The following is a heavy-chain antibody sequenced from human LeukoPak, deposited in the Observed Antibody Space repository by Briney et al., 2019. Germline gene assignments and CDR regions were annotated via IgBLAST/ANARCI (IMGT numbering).Heavy chain of an antibody. CDR2: IYNSGST. D-gene: IGHD3-22*01. J-gene: IGHJ3*02. CDR3: ARHYYDSSGYYWNAFDI. V-gene: IGHV4-59*08. Sequence: SETLSLTCTVSGGSISSYYWSWIRQPPGKGLEWIGYIYNSGSTNYNPSLKSRVTISVDTSKNQFSLKLSSVTAADTAVYYCARHYYDSSGYYWNAFDIWGQGTMVTVSS. CDR1: GGSISSYY.